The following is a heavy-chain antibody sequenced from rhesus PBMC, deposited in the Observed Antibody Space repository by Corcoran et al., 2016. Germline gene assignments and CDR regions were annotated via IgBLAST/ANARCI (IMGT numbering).Heavy chain of an antibody. CDR2: NYCSCRSN. CDR3: ARGGSRPFYGLGS. D-gene: IGHD6-25*01. CDR1: GYAISIGYH. V-gene: IGHV4S14*01. Sequence: QVQLQESGPGLVKPSETLSLTSVVPGYAISIGYHLPWFRLPLRTVLELIGSNYCSCRSNYINPSLKSRVTLSGDTSKNQFSLELSSVTAADTAVYYCARGGSRPFYGLGSWGQGVVFTVSS. J-gene: IGHJ6*01.